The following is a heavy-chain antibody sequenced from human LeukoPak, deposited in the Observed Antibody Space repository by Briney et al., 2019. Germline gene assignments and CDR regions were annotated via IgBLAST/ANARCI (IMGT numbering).Heavy chain of an antibody. Sequence: PGGSLRLSCAASGFTFRSYAMHWVRQAPGKGLEWVAVISFDGSNKYGGDSEKGRFTISRDNSKNTLYLQTNSLRAEDTAVYYCARDLASDYSRRVISGVRGMDVWGQGTSVIVSS. CDR3: ARDLASDYSRRVISGVRGMDV. CDR2: ISFDGSNK. J-gene: IGHJ6*02. V-gene: IGHV3-30*04. CDR1: GFTFRSYA. D-gene: IGHD3-3*01.